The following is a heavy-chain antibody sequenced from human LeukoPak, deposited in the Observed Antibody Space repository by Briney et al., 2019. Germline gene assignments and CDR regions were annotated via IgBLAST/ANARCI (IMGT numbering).Heavy chain of an antibody. CDR2: IANSIIHI. J-gene: IGHJ4*02. Sequence: GGSLRLSCAASGFTFSTYSMNWVRQAPGKGLEWVSSIANSIIHIYYADSVKGRFTISRDNAKNSLYLQMDSLRAEDTAVYYCARDGDSSTFDYWGQGTLVTVSS. CDR1: GFTFSTYS. CDR3: ARDGDSSTFDY. V-gene: IGHV3-21*01. D-gene: IGHD6-13*01.